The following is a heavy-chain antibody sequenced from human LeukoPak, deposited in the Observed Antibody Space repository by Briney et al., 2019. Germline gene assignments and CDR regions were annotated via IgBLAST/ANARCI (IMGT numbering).Heavy chain of an antibody. V-gene: IGHV1-2*04. J-gene: IGHJ4*02. CDR3: AREVATTPASFDY. Sequence: DSVKVSCKASGYTFTGYYMHWVRQAPGQGLEWMGWINPNSGGTNYAQKFQGWVTMTRDTSISTAYMELSRLRSDDTAVYYCAREVATTPASFDYWGQGTLVTVSS. CDR1: GYTFTGYY. D-gene: IGHD5-24*01. CDR2: INPNSGGT.